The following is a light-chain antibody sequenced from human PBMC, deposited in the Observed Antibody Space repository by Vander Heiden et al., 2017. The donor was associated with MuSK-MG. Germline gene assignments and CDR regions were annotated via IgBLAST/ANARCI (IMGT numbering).Light chain of an antibody. CDR1: QSVSSN. V-gene: IGKV3-15*01. CDR2: GAS. J-gene: IGKJ4*01. CDR3: QQDNSWPIT. Sequence: EIVMTQSPATLSVSPGERATLSCRASQSVSSNLAWYQQKPGQAPRLLIYGASIRATGIPARFSGSGSGTDFTLTISSLQSEDFAVYYCQQDNSWPITFGGGTKVEIK.